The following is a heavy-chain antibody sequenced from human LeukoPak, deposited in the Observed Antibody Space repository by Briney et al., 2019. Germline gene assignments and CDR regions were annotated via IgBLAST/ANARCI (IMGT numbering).Heavy chain of an antibody. CDR1: GFTFSSYG. CDR3: AKSGLLYGGYDRASAY. Sequence: GGSLRLSCAASGFTFSSYGMSWVRQAPGKGLEWVSAISGSGGSTYYADSVKGRFTISRDNSKNTLYLQMNSLRAEDTAVYYCAKSGLLYGGYDRASAYWGQGTLVTVSS. V-gene: IGHV3-23*01. J-gene: IGHJ4*02. D-gene: IGHD5-12*01. CDR2: ISGSGGST.